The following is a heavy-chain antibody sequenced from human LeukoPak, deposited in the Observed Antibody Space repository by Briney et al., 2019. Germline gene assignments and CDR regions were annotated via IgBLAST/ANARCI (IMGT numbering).Heavy chain of an antibody. Sequence: SETLSLTCAVYGGSFSGYYWSWIRQPPGKGLEWIGEINHSGSTNYNPSLKSRVTISVDTSKNQFSLKLSSVTAADTAVYYCARLRLVWFDPWGQGTLVTVSS. CDR3: ARLRLVWFDP. J-gene: IGHJ5*02. D-gene: IGHD2-21*01. V-gene: IGHV4-34*01. CDR1: GGSFSGYY. CDR2: INHSGST.